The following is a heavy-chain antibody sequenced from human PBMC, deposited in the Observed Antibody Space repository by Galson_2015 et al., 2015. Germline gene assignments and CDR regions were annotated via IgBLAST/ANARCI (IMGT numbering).Heavy chain of an antibody. D-gene: IGHD3-3*01. CDR1: GFSLSTSGVG. V-gene: IGHV2-5*02. Sequence: PALVKPTQTLTLTCTFSGFSLSTSGVGVGWIRQPPGKALEWLALIYWDDDKRYSPSLKSRLTITKDTSKNQVVLTMTNMDPVDTATYYCAHTAFGFLFGVVKFSYFDYWGQGTLVTVSS. CDR2: IYWDDDK. J-gene: IGHJ4*02. CDR3: AHTAFGFLFGVVKFSYFDY.